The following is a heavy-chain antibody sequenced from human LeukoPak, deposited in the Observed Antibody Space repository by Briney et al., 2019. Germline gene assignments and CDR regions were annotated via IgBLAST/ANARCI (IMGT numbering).Heavy chain of an antibody. CDR3: ARDLVSYYGSGSPYYFDY. D-gene: IGHD3-10*01. Sequence: SETLSLTCTVSGGSISSSSYYWGWIRQPPGKGLEWIGSIYYSGSTYYNPSLKSRVTISVDTSKNQFSLKLSSVTAADTAVYYCARDLVSYYGSGSPYYFDYWGQGTLVTVSS. CDR2: IYYSGST. J-gene: IGHJ4*02. CDR1: GGSISSSSYY. V-gene: IGHV4-39*07.